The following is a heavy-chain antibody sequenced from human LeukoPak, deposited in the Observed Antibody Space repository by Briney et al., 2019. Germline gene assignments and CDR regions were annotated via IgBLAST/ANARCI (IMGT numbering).Heavy chain of an antibody. CDR3: ARTLTPIAARPFADY. CDR1: GFTFSSYC. CDR2: IWYDGSNR. D-gene: IGHD6-6*01. V-gene: IGHV3-33*01. J-gene: IGHJ4*02. Sequence: GGSLRLSCAASGFTFSSYCMHWVRQAPGKGLEWVAVIWYDGSNRYYADSVKGRSTISRDNSKITLYLQMNSLRAEDTAVYYCARTLTPIAARPFADYWVRGTQVAVPS.